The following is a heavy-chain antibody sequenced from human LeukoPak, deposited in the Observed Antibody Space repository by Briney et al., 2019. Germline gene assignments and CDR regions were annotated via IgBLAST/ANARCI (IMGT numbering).Heavy chain of an antibody. V-gene: IGHV4-59*11. CDR1: GASIIGQY. CDR2: VFHNGGGA. Sequence: SETLSLTCTVSGASIIGQYWGWIRQPPGKGLEWIGYVFHNGGGADYNPSLKNRVTISVDTSKNQFSLSLNSVIPSDTAAYYCARGHHDYAYWGQGALVTVSS. D-gene: IGHD5-12*01. J-gene: IGHJ4*02. CDR3: ARGHHDYAY.